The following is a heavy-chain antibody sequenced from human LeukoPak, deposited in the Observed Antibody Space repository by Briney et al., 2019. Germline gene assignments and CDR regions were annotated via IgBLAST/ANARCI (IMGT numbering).Heavy chain of an antibody. Sequence: SETLSLTCTVSGGSIRSSYYYWGWIRQPPGKGLEWIGSIYDSGSTYYNPSLKSRVTISVDTSKNQFSLKLSSVTAADTAVYYCARGDQDWFDPWGQGTLVTVSS. CDR2: IYDSGST. CDR1: GGSIRSSYYY. V-gene: IGHV4-39*07. J-gene: IGHJ5*02. CDR3: ARGDQDWFDP.